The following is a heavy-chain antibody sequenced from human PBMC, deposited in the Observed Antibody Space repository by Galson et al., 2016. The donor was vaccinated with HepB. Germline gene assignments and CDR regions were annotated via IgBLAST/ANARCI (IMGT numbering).Heavy chain of an antibody. J-gene: IGHJ3*02. V-gene: IGHV4-59*01. Sequence: SETLSLTCSVSGGSISSYYWGWIRQPPGQGLEWIGYIYHSGRTNYNPSLKSRVTISIDTSKNQFSLKVNSATAADTAVYFCARKNLRNAFDIWGQGTLVTVST. CDR3: ARKNLRNAFDI. CDR1: GGSISSYY. CDR2: IYHSGRT.